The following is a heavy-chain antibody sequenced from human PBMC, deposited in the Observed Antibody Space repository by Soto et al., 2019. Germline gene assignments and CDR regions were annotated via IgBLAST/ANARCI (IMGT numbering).Heavy chain of an antibody. V-gene: IGHV4-39*01. CDR3: ARRWFGAAQGIGYFDN. D-gene: IGHD3-10*01. J-gene: IGHJ4*02. CDR1: GGSISGSAYY. CDR2: IYYRGST. Sequence: PSETLSLTCIVSGGSISGSAYYWGWFRQPPGKGLEWIGSIYYRGSTYYNPSLKSRVTMSVDTSKNQFSLMLSSVTAADTAVYYCARRWFGAAQGIGYFDNWGQGTLVTVSS.